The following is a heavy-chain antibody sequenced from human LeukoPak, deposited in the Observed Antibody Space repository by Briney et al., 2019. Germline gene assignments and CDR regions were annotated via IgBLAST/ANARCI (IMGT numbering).Heavy chain of an antibody. CDR1: GFTFSSYA. D-gene: IGHD1-26*01. V-gene: IGHV3-23*01. Sequence: GGSLRLSCAASGFTFSSYAMSWVRQAPGKGLEWVSAISGSGGSTYYADSVTGRFTISRDNSKNTLYLQMSSLRAEDTAVYYCAKGLPSGTYWRGDFDYWGQGTLVTVSS. CDR2: ISGSGGST. J-gene: IGHJ4*02. CDR3: AKGLPSGTYWRGDFDY.